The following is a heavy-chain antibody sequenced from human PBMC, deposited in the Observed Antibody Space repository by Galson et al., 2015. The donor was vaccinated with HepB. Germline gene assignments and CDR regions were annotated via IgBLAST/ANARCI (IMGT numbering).Heavy chain of an antibody. CDR3: ARDKSGWDSSGH. Sequence: SVKVSCKASGYTFTSYGISWVRQAPGQGLEWMGWISAYNGNTNYAQKLQGRVTMTTDTSTSTAYIELRSLRSDDTAVYYCARDKSGWDSSGHWGQGTLVTVSS. J-gene: IGHJ4*02. D-gene: IGHD6-19*01. V-gene: IGHV1-18*04. CDR2: ISAYNGNT. CDR1: GYTFTSYG.